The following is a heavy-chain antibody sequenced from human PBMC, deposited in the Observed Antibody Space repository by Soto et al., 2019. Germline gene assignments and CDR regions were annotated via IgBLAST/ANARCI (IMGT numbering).Heavy chain of an antibody. J-gene: IGHJ6*02. CDR2: IIPILGIA. CDR1: GGTFSSYT. CDR3: ASKYYYGSGSNSYYYYGMDV. D-gene: IGHD3-10*01. V-gene: IGHV1-69*02. Sequence: QVQLVQSGAEVKKPGSSVKVSCKASGGTFSSYTISWVRQAPGQGLEWMGRIIPILGIANYAQKFQGRVTITADKSTSTAYMELSSLRSEDTAVYYCASKYYYGSGSNSYYYYGMDVWGHGTTVTVSS.